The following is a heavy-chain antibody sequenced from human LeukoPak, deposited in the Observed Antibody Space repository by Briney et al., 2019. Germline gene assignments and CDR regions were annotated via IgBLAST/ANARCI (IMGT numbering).Heavy chain of an antibody. J-gene: IGHJ3*01. CDR3: ARDGYRTSQGAFDL. Sequence: QTGGSLRLSCAASGFTFSSYCMHWVRQAPGKGLVWISRINTDGSNTRYEDTVKGRFTISRDNAKNTLYLQMNSLRAEDTAVYYCARDGYRTSQGAFDLWGQGTMVTVSS. V-gene: IGHV3-74*01. CDR2: INTDGSNT. D-gene: IGHD5-12*01. CDR1: GFTFSSYC.